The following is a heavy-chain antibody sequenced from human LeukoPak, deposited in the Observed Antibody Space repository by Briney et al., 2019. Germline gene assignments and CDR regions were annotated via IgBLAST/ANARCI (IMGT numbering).Heavy chain of an antibody. V-gene: IGHV3-74*01. D-gene: IGHD2-15*01. CDR2: INTDGRTA. J-gene: IGHJ6*02. Sequence: GGSLRLSCAASGLIFSNYWMHWVRHVPGKGLGWVSGINTDGRTAVYADSVEGRFTISRDNSKNTLYLQMNSLRAGDTAVYYCARVDSYCSGEGCYYYYGMDVWGQGTTVTVSS. CDR1: GLIFSNYW. CDR3: ARVDSYCSGEGCYYYYGMDV.